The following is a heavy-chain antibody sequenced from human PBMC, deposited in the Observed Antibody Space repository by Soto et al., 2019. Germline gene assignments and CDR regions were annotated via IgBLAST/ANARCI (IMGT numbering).Heavy chain of an antibody. CDR1: GGSISSSSYY. CDR2: IYFSGST. V-gene: IGHV4-39*07. J-gene: IGHJ6*02. CDR3: AREHDSSGYYYYYYGMDV. Sequence: SGTLSLTCTVSGGSISSSSYYWGWIRPPPGKGLEWVGSIYFSGSTYDNPSLKSRVTISVDTSKDQFSLKLSSVTAADTAVYYCAREHDSSGYYYYYYGMDVWGQGTTVTVSS. D-gene: IGHD3-22*01.